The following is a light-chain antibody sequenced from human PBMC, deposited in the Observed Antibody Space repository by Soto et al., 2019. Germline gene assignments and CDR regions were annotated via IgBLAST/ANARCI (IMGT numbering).Light chain of an antibody. CDR2: GNS. J-gene: IGLJ1*01. Sequence: QSVLTQPPSVSGAPGQRVTISCTGSSSNIGAGYDVHWYHQVPGTAPKLLIYGNSNRPSGVPDRFSGSKSGTSASLAITGLQAEDDADYYCQSYDSSLSGWVFGTGTKLTVL. V-gene: IGLV1-40*01. CDR1: SSNIGAGYD. CDR3: QSYDSSLSGWV.